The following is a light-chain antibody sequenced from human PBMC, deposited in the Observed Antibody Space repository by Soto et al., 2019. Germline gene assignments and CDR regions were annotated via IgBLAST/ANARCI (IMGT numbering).Light chain of an antibody. CDR1: TSDVGRYDF. V-gene: IGLV2-14*01. Sequence: QSVLTQPASVSGSPGQSITISCTGTTSDVGRYDFVSWYQQHPDKAPKLMIYEVSDRPSGVSNRFSGSKSGNTASLTISGLQAEDEATYYCSSYTSSSTYVFGTGTKLTVL. CDR3: SSYTSSSTYV. CDR2: EVS. J-gene: IGLJ1*01.